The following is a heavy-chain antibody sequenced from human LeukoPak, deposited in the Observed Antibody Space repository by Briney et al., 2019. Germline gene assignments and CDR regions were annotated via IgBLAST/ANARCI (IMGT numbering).Heavy chain of an antibody. D-gene: IGHD3-10*01. CDR1: GYSFTSYW. CDR2: IYPGDSDT. Sequence: GESLKVSCKGSGYSFTSYWVGWVRQMPGKGLEWMGIIYPGDSDTRYSPSFQGQVTMSADKSTSTAYLQWSSLKASDTAMYYCARVPEPSGSYYTYYFDYWGQGTLVTVSS. CDR3: ARVPEPSGSYYTYYFDY. V-gene: IGHV5-51*01. J-gene: IGHJ4*02.